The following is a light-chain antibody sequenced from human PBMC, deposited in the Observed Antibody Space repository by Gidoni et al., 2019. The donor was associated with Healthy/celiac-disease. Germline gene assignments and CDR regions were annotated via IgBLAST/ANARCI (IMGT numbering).Light chain of an antibody. CDR1: HSLLHSNGYNY. V-gene: IGKV2-28*01. J-gene: IGKJ1*01. CDR2: LGS. Sequence: DIVMTQSPLSLPVTPGEPASISCRPSHSLLHSNGYNYWDWYLQNPGQSPQLLIYLGSNRASGVPDRCSGSGSGTDFTLKISRVEAEDVGVYYCMQALQTWTFGQGTKVEIK. CDR3: MQALQTWT.